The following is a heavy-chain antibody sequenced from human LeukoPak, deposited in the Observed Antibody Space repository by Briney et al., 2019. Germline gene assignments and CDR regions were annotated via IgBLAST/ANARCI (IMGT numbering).Heavy chain of an antibody. D-gene: IGHD3-10*01. CDR1: GYSILTNDW. J-gene: IGHJ4*02. Sequence: PSETLSLTCAVSGYSILTNDWWSWVRPSPGKGLEWIGDIYQSGSTNYNPSLKSRVTMSFDKAKSLFSLRLISVTAADTAVYYCARTPMYYGSGSYFEVWGQGILVAVSS. CDR2: IYQSGST. CDR3: ARTPMYYGSGSYFEV. V-gene: IGHV4-4*02.